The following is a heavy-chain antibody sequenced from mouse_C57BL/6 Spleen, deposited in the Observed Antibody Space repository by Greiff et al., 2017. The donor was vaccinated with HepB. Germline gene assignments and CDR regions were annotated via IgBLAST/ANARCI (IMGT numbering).Heavy chain of an antibody. Sequence: EVQLQQSGPELVKPGASVKISCKASGYSFTGYYMNWVKQSPEKSLEWIGEINPSTGGTTYNQKFKAKATLTVDKSSSTAYMQLKSLTSEDSAVYYCARRSTTVVATRAMDYWGQGTSVTVSS. CDR3: ARRSTTVVATRAMDY. CDR2: INPSTGGT. J-gene: IGHJ4*01. D-gene: IGHD1-1*01. CDR1: GYSFTGYY. V-gene: IGHV1-42*01.